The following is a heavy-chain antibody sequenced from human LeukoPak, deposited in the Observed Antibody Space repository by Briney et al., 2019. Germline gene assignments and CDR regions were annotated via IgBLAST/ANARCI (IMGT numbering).Heavy chain of an antibody. V-gene: IGHV4-59*01. CDR1: GGSISSYY. CDR2: IYYSGST. CDR3: ARYSSSSSFPNWFDP. D-gene: IGHD6-6*01. Sequence: SETLSLTCTVSGGSISSYYWSWIRQPPGKGLEWIWYIYYSGSTNYNPSLKSRVTISVDTSKNQFSLKLNSVTAADTAVYYCARYSSSSSFPNWFDPWGQGTLVTVSS. J-gene: IGHJ5*02.